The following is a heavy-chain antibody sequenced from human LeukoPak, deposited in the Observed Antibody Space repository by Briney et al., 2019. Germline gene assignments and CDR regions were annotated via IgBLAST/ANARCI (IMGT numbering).Heavy chain of an antibody. CDR3: AKRDSSGSYPYYFDY. D-gene: IGHD3-22*01. V-gene: IGHV3-23*01. CDR1: GFTFSTHA. Sequence: GGSLRLSCVASGFTFSTHAMSCVRLAPGKGLEWVSAIGGSDGSTYYADSVKGRFTISRDNSKDTLYLQMNSLRVEDTAAYYCAKRDSSGSYPYYFDYWGQGTLVTVSS. J-gene: IGHJ4*02. CDR2: IGGSDGST.